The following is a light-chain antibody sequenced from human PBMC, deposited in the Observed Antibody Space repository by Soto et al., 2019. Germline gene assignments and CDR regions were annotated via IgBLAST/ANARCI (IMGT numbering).Light chain of an antibody. CDR1: SSDISAYNH. CDR2: DVS. CDR3: SSYTSSSPLWV. J-gene: IGLJ3*02. V-gene: IGLV2-14*01. Sequence: QSALTQPASVSGSPGQSITISCTGTSSDISAYNHVSWFLQYVGKAPKLIIFDVSYRPSGVSNRFSGSKSGNTASLTISGLQAEDEADYYCSSYTSSSPLWVFGGGTKLTVL.